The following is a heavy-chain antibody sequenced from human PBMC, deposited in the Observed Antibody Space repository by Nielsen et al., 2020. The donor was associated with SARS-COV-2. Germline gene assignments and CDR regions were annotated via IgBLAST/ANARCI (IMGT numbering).Heavy chain of an antibody. V-gene: IGHV5-51*01. CDR1: GYSFTNYW. CDR3: ARHRYFDS. Sequence: GESLKISCKASGYSFTNYWIGWVRQMPGKGLECVGIIYPADSDTKYSPSFQGQVTTSADKSINTAYLQWNSLKASDTAMYYCARHRYFDSWGQGTLVTVSS. J-gene: IGHJ4*02. CDR2: IYPADSDT.